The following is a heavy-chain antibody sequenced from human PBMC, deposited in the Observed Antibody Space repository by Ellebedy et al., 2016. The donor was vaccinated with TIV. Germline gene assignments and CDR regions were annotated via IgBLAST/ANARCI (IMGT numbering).Heavy chain of an antibody. V-gene: IGHV3-48*04. CDR2: ISSSSNTI. Sequence: PGGSLRLSCAASGFTFNSYSMNWVRQAPGKGLEWVSYISSSSNTIYYADSVKGRFTISRDNAKNSLYLQMNSLRAEDTAVYYCARDRSGSYDAFDIWGQGTMVTVSS. CDR1: GFTFNSYS. J-gene: IGHJ3*02. CDR3: ARDRSGSYDAFDI. D-gene: IGHD1-26*01.